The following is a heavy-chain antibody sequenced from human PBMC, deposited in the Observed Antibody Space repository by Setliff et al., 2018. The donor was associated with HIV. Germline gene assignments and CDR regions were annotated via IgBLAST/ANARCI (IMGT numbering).Heavy chain of an antibody. D-gene: IGHD4-17*01. CDR2: INHSGST. CDR1: GVSFSGSY. J-gene: IGHJ2*01. V-gene: IGHV4-34*01. Sequence: SETLSLTCAVYGVSFSGSYWSWIRQPPGKGLEWIGEINHSGSTNYNPSFKSRVTISVDTYKKQFSLKVNSVTAADTAVYYCASCIFGDYARYFDLWGRGTLVTVSS. CDR3: ASCIFGDYARYFDL.